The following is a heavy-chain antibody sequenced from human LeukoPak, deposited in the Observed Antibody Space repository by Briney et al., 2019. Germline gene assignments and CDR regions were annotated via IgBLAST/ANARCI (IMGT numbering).Heavy chain of an antibody. V-gene: IGHV3-48*03. Sequence: GGSLRLSGAASGFTFSSYEMNWVRQAPGKGLEWVSYISSSGSTIYYADSVKGRFTISRDNAKNSLYLQMNSLRAEDTAVYYCARDLDYGDYVLDYWGQGTLVTVSS. CDR2: ISSSGSTI. CDR3: ARDLDYGDYVLDY. J-gene: IGHJ4*02. D-gene: IGHD4-17*01. CDR1: GFTFSSYE.